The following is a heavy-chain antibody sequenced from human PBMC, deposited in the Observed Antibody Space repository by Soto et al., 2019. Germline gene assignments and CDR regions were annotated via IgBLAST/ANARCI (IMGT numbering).Heavy chain of an antibody. V-gene: IGHV4-38-2*01. D-gene: IGHD4-17*01. J-gene: IGHJ5*02. CDR3: ARGAATVTPGWFDP. CDR2: IYHSGST. Sequence: SETLSLTCAVSGYSISSGYYWGWIRQPPGKGLEWIASIYHSGSTYYNPSLKSRVTISVDTSKNQFSLKLSSVTAADTAVYYCARGAATVTPGWFDPWGQGTLVTVSS. CDR1: GYSISSGYY.